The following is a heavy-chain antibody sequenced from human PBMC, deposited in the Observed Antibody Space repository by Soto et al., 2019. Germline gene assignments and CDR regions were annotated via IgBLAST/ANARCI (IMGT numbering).Heavy chain of an antibody. CDR2: ISSSGSTI. CDR1: GFTFSDYY. Sequence: VQLVESGGGLVKPGGSLRLSCAASGFTFSDYYMSWIRQAPGKGLEWVSYISSSGSTIYYADSVKGRFTISRDNAKNSLYLQMNSLRAEDTAVYYCARDPGYCSSTSCRQYYYYYYMDVWGKGTTVTVSS. D-gene: IGHD2-2*01. V-gene: IGHV3-11*01. CDR3: ARDPGYCSSTSCRQYYYYYYMDV. J-gene: IGHJ6*03.